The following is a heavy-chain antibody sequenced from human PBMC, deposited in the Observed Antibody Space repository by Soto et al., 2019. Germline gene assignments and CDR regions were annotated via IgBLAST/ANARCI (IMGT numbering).Heavy chain of an antibody. D-gene: IGHD6-13*01. V-gene: IGHV1-8*02. CDR3: GRGPSPRAPAGGTPYYYAMDV. CDR1: GYDFTAYD. CDR2: MNPINGAT. J-gene: IGHJ6*02. Sequence: VKVSCTASGYDFTAYDINWVRQASGQGLEWMGWMNPINGATGTARRFQGRVSMTRNTATGTAYLELTSLRSDDTAVYYCGRGPSPRAPAGGTPYYYAMDVWGQGTTVTVSS.